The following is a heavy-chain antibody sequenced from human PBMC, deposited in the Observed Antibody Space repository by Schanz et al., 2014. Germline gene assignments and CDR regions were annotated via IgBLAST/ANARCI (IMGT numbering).Heavy chain of an antibody. Sequence: QVLLQESGPGVVKPSGTLSLTCAVSGGSIISSTWWGWVRQPPGKGLEWIGEIYHNGDTSFNPSLKIRATMPVNKSKKEFSLRLTSLTAADTALYYCVRGVGAWEQRIFDYWGKGTLVTVSS. D-gene: IGHD1-26*01. CDR3: VRGVGAWEQRIFDY. J-gene: IGHJ4*02. CDR2: IYHNGDT. V-gene: IGHV4-4*02. CDR1: GGSIISSTW.